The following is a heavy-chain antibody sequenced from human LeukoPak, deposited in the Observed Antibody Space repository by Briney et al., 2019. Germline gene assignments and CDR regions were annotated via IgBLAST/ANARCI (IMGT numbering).Heavy chain of an antibody. Sequence: GGSLRLSCAASGFTFSSYEMNWVRQAPGKGLEWVSYISSSGSTIYYADSVKGRFTISRDNAKNPLYLQMNSLRAEDTAVYYCARELRVTALNDAFDIWGQGTMVTVSS. CDR1: GFTFSSYE. J-gene: IGHJ3*02. CDR3: ARELRVTALNDAFDI. V-gene: IGHV3-48*03. CDR2: ISSSGSTI. D-gene: IGHD2-21*02.